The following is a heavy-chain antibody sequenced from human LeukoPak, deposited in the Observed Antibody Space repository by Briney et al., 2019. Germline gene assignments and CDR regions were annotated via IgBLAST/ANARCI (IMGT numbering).Heavy chain of an antibody. Sequence: SETLSLTCAVSGGSISSGGYSWSWIRQPPGKGLEWIGEIYHSGSTNYNPSLKSRVTISVDKSKNQFSLKLSSVTAADTAVYYCAMGNYDFWSGYYTPNWFDPWGQGTLVTVSS. CDR3: AMGNYDFWSGYYTPNWFDP. CDR1: GGSISSGGYS. J-gene: IGHJ5*02. V-gene: IGHV4-30-2*01. D-gene: IGHD3-3*01. CDR2: IYHSGST.